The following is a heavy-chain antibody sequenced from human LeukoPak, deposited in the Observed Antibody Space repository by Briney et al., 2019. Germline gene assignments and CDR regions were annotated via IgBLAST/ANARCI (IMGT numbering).Heavy chain of an antibody. J-gene: IGHJ4*02. V-gene: IGHV3-23*01. D-gene: IGHD3-10*01. CDR3: ATEKRLLWFGELLVYFDY. Sequence: PGGSLRLSCAASGFTFSSYGMSWVRRAPGKGLEWVSAISGSGGSTYYADSVKGRFTISRDNSKNTLYLQMNSLRAEDTAVYYCATEKRLLWFGELLVYFDYWGQGTLVTVSS. CDR1: GFTFSSYG. CDR2: ISGSGGST.